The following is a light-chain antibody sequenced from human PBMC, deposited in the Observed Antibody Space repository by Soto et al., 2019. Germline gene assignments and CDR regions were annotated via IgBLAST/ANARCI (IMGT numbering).Light chain of an antibody. CDR3: QSYDSSLTAWV. CDR2: GNS. CDR1: SSNIGAPYD. V-gene: IGLV1-40*01. Sequence: QSVLTQPPSVSGSPGQRVTISCTGNSSNIGAPYDVHWYQQLPGTVPKLLISGNSHRPSGVPDRFSGSKSGPTASLAITAVQAEDEADYYCQSYDSSLTAWVFGGGTKLTVL. J-gene: IGLJ3*02.